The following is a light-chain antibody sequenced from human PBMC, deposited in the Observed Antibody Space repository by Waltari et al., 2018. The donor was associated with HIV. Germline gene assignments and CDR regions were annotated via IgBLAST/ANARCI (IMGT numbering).Light chain of an antibody. Sequence: QSVLTQPPSVSGAPGQRVTISCTGGSSNIGAGYDVHWYQRLPGTAPKLLIFATISRPSGVPDRFSGSSSGTSASLAITELQAEDEADYYCQSYDSSLTMVFGGGTKVTVL. CDR1: SSNIGAGYD. J-gene: IGLJ2*01. CDR2: ATI. V-gene: IGLV1-40*01. CDR3: QSYDSSLTMV.